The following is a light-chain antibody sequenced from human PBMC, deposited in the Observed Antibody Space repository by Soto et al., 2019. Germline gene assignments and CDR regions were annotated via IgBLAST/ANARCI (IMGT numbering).Light chain of an antibody. CDR2: DAS. Sequence: EIVLTQSPATLSLSPGERATLSCRASQSLNSYLAWFQQKPGQAPRLLIYDASNRATGIPARFSGSGSGTDSTLPISSLEPADFAVYYCQQRPDWPLTFGGGTKVEIK. CDR3: QQRPDWPLT. CDR1: QSLNSY. J-gene: IGKJ4*01. V-gene: IGKV3-11*01.